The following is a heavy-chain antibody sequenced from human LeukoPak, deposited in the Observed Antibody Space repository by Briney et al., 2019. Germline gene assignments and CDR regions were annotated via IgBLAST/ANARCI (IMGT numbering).Heavy chain of an antibody. D-gene: IGHD6-19*01. CDR2: ISSSGSTI. CDR1: GFTFSDYY. V-gene: IGHV3-11*04. CDR3: ARVKYSSGWSPSFDY. Sequence: GGSLRLSCAASGFTFSDYYMSWIRQAPGKGLEWVSYISSSGSTIYYADSVKGRSTISRDNAKNSLYLQMNSLRAEDTAVYYCARVKYSSGWSPSFDYWGQGTLVTVSS. J-gene: IGHJ4*02.